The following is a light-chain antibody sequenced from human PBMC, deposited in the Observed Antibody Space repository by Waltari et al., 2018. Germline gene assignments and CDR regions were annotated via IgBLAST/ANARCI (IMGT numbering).Light chain of an antibody. CDR1: TSDIGSNNF. Sequence: QSALTQPASVSGSLGQSITISCTGTTSDIGSNNFVSWYQQHPGKAPKLMVYEGSTRASGMSDPFSGSKSGNKASLTSSGLQAEDEADYYCCTYGGSRRVFGGGTKVTVL. V-gene: IGLV2-23*01. J-gene: IGLJ3*02. CDR2: EGS. CDR3: CTYGGSRRV.